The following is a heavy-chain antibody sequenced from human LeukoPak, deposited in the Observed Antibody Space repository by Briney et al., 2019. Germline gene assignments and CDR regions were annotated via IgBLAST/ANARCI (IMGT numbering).Heavy chain of an antibody. Sequence: SETLSLTCTVSGGSISSGSYYWSWIRQPAGKGLEWIGRIYTSGSTNYNPSLKSRVTISVDTSKNQFSLKLSSVTAADTAVYYCARDLKGYCSSTSCYVGDAFDIWGQGTMVTVS. CDR2: IYTSGST. V-gene: IGHV4-61*02. D-gene: IGHD2-2*01. CDR3: ARDLKGYCSSTSCYVGDAFDI. CDR1: GGSISSGSYY. J-gene: IGHJ3*02.